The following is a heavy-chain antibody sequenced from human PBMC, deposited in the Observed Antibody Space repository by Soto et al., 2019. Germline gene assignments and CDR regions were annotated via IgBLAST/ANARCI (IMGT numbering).Heavy chain of an antibody. CDR1: GFAFSNYA. D-gene: IGHD6-19*01. CDR2: LTGGGDNP. CDR3: ARGGSGWYPFDY. V-gene: IGHV3-23*01. Sequence: PGGSLRLSCAASGFAFSNYAMSWARQSPGKGLEWISSLTGGGDNPHYAESVKGRFTISRDNSKSTLFLQINSLSDGDTAVYYCARGGSGWYPFDYWGQGTLVTVSS. J-gene: IGHJ4*02.